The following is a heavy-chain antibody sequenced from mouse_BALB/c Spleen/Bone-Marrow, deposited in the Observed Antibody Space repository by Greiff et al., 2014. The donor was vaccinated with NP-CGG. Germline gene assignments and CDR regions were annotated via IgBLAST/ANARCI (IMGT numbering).Heavy chain of an antibody. Sequence: DLVKPGASVKLSCKASGYTFTNYWINWIKQRPGQGLEWIGRIAPGSGSTYYNEMFKGKTILTVDTSSSTAYIQLSSLSSEDSDVYFCARERYGYDGWYFDVWGAGTTVTVSS. D-gene: IGHD2-2*01. J-gene: IGHJ1*01. CDR2: IAPGSGST. V-gene: IGHV1S41*01. CDR3: ARERYGYDGWYFDV. CDR1: GYTFTNYW.